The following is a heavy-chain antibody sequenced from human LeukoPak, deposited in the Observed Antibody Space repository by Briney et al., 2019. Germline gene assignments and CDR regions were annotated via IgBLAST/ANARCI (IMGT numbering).Heavy chain of an antibody. J-gene: IGHJ4*02. CDR3: ARDTSSWTLGAY. CDR2: ISSSSSYI. V-gene: IGHV3-21*04. CDR1: GLSFSSYS. D-gene: IGHD6-13*01. Sequence: GGSLRLSCEASGLSFSSYSMNWVRQAPGKGLEWVSSISSSSSYIYYADSVKGRFTISRDNAKNSLYLQMNSLRAEDTAVYYCARDTSSWTLGAYWGQGTRVTVSS.